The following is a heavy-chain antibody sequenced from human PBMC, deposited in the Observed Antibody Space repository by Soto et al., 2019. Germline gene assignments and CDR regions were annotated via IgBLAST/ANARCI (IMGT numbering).Heavy chain of an antibody. J-gene: IGHJ6*02. CDR1: GYTFTSYG. Sequence: ASVKVSCKASGYTFTSYGISWVRQAPGQGLEWMGWTSAYNGNTNYAQKLQGRVTMTTDTSTSTAYMELRSLRSDDTAVYYCARDSTTKVTLSYYYYYGMDVWGQGTTVTVS. CDR3: ARDSTTKVTLSYYYYYGMDV. CDR2: TSAYNGNT. V-gene: IGHV1-18*04. D-gene: IGHD4-4*01.